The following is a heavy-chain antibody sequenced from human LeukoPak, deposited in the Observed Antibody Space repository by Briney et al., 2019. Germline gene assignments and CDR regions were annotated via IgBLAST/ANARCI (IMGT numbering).Heavy chain of an antibody. Sequence: ASVTVSCKASGYTFTIYGISWVRQAPGQGLEWMGWISAYNGNTNYAQKLQGRVTMTTDTSTSTAYMELRSLRSDDTAVYYCARTSRRGEYFDYWGQGTLVTVSS. CDR1: GYTFTIYG. D-gene: IGHD3-16*01. CDR3: ARTSRRGEYFDY. J-gene: IGHJ4*02. CDR2: ISAYNGNT. V-gene: IGHV1-18*01.